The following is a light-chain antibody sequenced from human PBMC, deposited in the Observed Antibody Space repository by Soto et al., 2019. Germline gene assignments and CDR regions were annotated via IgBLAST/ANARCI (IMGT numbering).Light chain of an antibody. CDR2: GAS. CDR1: QSVSSN. J-gene: IGKJ4*01. Sequence: EIVMTQSPATLSVSPWERATLSCRASQSVSSNLAWYQQKPGQAPRLLIYGASTRATGIPARFGGSGSGTEFTITISSLQSEDFAVYYCQQYKNWPPLTFGGGTKVEIK. CDR3: QQYKNWPPLT. V-gene: IGKV3-15*01.